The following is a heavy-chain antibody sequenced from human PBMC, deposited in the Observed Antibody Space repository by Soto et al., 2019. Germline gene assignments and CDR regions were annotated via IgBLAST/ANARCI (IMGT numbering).Heavy chain of an antibody. CDR3: AREHCSGGSCSRDRFDP. D-gene: IGHD2-15*01. V-gene: IGHV4-31*03. CDR2: IYYSGST. Sequence: QVQLQESGPGLVKPSQTLSLTCTVSGGSISSGGYYWSWIRQHPGKGLEWIGYIYYSGSTYYNPSLKSRVTISVATSKNQFSLKLSSVTAADTAVYYCAREHCSGGSCSRDRFDPWGQGTLVTVSS. J-gene: IGHJ5*02. CDR1: GGSISSGGYY.